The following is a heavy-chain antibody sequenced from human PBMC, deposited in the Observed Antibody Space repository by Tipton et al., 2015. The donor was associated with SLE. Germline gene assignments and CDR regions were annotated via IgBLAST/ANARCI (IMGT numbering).Heavy chain of an antibody. CDR1: GGSINSQY. V-gene: IGHV4-59*11. Sequence: TLSLTCSVSGGSINSQYWSWIRQPPGKGLEWIGFIYSSGNTNYNPSLKSRVTISVDTSKNQFSLKLSSVTAADTAVYYCARWSDNSGLDYWGQGTLVTVSS. CDR3: ARWSDNSGLDY. J-gene: IGHJ4*02. CDR2: IYSSGNT. D-gene: IGHD3-22*01.